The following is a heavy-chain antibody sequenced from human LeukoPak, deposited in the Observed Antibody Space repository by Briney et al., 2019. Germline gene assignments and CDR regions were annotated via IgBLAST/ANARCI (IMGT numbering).Heavy chain of an antibody. V-gene: IGHV4-59*01. CDR3: ARSPPSGSYDLLGDVDN. CDR2: IYCSGST. CDR1: GGSLLRYN. Sequence: SQTLSLTSTVPGGSLLRYNWSWIRQPPGKGLEWIGYIYCSGSTNYNPSLKSRVTISVDASENQFSLKLSSVTAADTAVYYCARSPPSGSYDLLGDVDNWGQGTLVTVSS. J-gene: IGHJ4*02. D-gene: IGHD3-10*01.